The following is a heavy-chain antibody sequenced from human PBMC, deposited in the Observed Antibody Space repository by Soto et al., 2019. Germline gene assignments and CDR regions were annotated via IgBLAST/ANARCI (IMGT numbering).Heavy chain of an antibody. CDR3: AREGYCSSTSCYSFDY. J-gene: IGHJ4*02. V-gene: IGHV3-64*01. CDR2: ISSNGGST. Sequence: GGSLRLSCAASGFTFSSYAMHXVRQAXXXGLEYFSAISSNGGSTYYANSVKGRFTISRDNSKNTLYLQMGSLRAEDMAVYYCAREGYCSSTSCYSFDYWGQGTLVTVSS. D-gene: IGHD2-2*01. CDR1: GFTFSSYA.